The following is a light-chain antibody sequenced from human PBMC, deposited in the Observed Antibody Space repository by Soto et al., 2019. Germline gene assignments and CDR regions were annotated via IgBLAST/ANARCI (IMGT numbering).Light chain of an antibody. CDR2: GAS. J-gene: IGKJ1*01. CDR3: QHYVSSPWA. Sequence: EIVLAQSPGTLSLSPGESATLSCRASQSVSSSFVAWYQQKAGQAPRLLIYGASRRATGIPDRFSGSGSGTDFTLTISRLEPEDFAVYYCQHYVSSPWAFGQGTKVEI. V-gene: IGKV3-20*01. CDR1: QSVSSSF.